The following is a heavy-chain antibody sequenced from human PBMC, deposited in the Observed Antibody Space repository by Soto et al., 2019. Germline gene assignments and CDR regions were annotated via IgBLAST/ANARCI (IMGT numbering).Heavy chain of an antibody. CDR1: GFTLSDYG. D-gene: IGHD3-22*01. J-gene: IGHJ4*02. V-gene: IGHV3-33*01. CDR2: IWHDGGEK. CDR3: ARDPGRDSPIDY. Sequence: QVPLVESGGGVVQPGRSLRLSCTASGFTLSDYGMHWVRQAPGKGLEWVAVIWHDGGEKYYADSVTGRFTISRDNSKNTVHLQIGSLGTEDPALYFFARDPGRDSPIDYWGQGTLVTVSS.